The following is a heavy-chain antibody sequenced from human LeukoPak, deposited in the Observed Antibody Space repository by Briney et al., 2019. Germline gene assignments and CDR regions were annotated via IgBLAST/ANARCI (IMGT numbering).Heavy chain of an antibody. CDR2: INPNSGGT. V-gene: IGHV1-2*02. D-gene: IGHD2-2*01. Sequence: ASVKVSCKASGYTFTGYYMHWVRQAPGQGLEWMGWINPNSGGTNYAQNFQGRVTMTRDTSISTAYMELSRLRSDDTAVYYCARARSIYKNIVVVPPASNLPSGYWGQGTLVTVSS. J-gene: IGHJ4*02. CDR1: GYTFTGYY. CDR3: ARARSIYKNIVVVPPASNLPSGY.